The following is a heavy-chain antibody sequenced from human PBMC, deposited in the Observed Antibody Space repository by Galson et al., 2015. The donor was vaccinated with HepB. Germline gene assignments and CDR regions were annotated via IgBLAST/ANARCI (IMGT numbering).Heavy chain of an antibody. J-gene: IGHJ4*02. CDR3: ARVYYDSSGFLNLVY. V-gene: IGHV1-46*01. CDR1: GYTFSDYS. CDR2: INPSSGKS. D-gene: IGHD3-22*01. Sequence: SVKVSCKASGYTFSDYSITWVRQAPGQGLEWMGIINPSSGKSNYAQKFHGRVTMTRDTSTSTAYMQLRSLRSDDTAVYYCARVYYDSSGFLNLVYWGQGTLVTVSS.